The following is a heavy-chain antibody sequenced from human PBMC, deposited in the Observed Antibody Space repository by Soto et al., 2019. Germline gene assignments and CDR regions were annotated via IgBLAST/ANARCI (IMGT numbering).Heavy chain of an antibody. CDR2: ISYDGSNK. Sequence: GGSLRLSCAASGFTFSSYAMHWVRQAPGKGLEWVAVISYDGSNKYYADTVKGRFTISRDNSKNTLYLQMNSLRAEDTAVYYCVTSYCRSGAFDIWGQGTMVTFSS. V-gene: IGHV3-30-3*01. D-gene: IGHD3-10*01. CDR3: VTSYCRSGAFDI. J-gene: IGHJ3*02. CDR1: GFTFSSYA.